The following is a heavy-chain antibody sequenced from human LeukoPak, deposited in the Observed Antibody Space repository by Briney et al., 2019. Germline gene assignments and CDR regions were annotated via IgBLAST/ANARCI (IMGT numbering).Heavy chain of an antibody. V-gene: IGHV4-59*08. CDR3: ARRGGDSSGNFDY. CDR1: GGSISGYY. D-gene: IGHD3-22*01. CDR2: IYYSGGT. J-gene: IGHJ4*02. Sequence: SRTLSLTCSVSGGSISGYYLSWIRQPPGKGLEWMGDIYYSGGTNYNHSLKGRVTISVDTSKKEFSLRLSSVTAADTAVYYCARRGGDSSGNFDYWGQGTLVTVSS.